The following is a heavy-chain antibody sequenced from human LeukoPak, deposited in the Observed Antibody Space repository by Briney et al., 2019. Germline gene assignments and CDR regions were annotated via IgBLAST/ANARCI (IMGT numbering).Heavy chain of an antibody. CDR1: GFTFTDYA. J-gene: IGHJ3*02. CDR3: TTFDM. V-gene: IGHV3-30*04. Sequence: GGSLRLSCAASGFTFTDYAFHWVRLAPGKGLEWVAVISSDGSNKHYADSVKGRFTISRDDSKNTLYLQMNSLRVDDTALYYCTTFDMWGQGTMVTVSS. CDR2: ISSDGSNK.